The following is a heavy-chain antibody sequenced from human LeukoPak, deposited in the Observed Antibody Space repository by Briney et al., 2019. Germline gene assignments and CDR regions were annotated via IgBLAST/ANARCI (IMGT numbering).Heavy chain of an antibody. CDR2: THRSGDT. V-gene: IGHV4-34*07. Sequence: KPSETLSLTCAVYGGSFSGYYWSWVRQPPGKGLEWIGETHRSGDTKYNPSLRGRATISMDNSKNHLSLNLLSVTAADTAMYYRATRGQSRTYMTPPDYWGQGTLVTVSS. CDR1: GGSFSGYY. D-gene: IGHD5-12*01. CDR3: ATRGQSRTYMTPPDY. J-gene: IGHJ4*02.